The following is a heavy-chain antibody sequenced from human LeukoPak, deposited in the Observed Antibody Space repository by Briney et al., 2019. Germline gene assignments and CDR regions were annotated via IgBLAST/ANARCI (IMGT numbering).Heavy chain of an antibody. V-gene: IGHV3-30*18. CDR3: AKSGDIVVVVAAPDY. J-gene: IGHJ4*02. CDR2: ISYDGNNK. Sequence: TLSLTSAGSGFTVNSLDLHWVRQAPGKGREWVAVISYDGNNKSYADSVKGRFTISRDNSQNPLYLQMNRLRAEDTALYYCAKSGDIVVVVAAPDYWGQGTLVTVS. D-gene: IGHD2-15*01. CDR1: GFTVNSLD.